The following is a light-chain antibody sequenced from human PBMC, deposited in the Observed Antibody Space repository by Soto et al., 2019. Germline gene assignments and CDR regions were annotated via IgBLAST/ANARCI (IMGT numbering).Light chain of an antibody. CDR1: QSVRIW. J-gene: IGKJ1*01. CDR3: QQSYTTLRT. Sequence: DVHMARSPYPLSTSVGYRLPITCRASQSVRIWLAWYQQKPGRAPKLLIYDASTWESGVPSRFSGSGSGTDFTLTISSLQPEDFATYYCQQSYTTLRTFGQGTKVDI. V-gene: IGKV1-39*01. CDR2: DAS.